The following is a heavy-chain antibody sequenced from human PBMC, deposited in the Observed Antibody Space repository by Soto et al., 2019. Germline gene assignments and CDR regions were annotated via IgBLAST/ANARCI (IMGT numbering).Heavy chain of an antibody. D-gene: IGHD4-17*01. J-gene: IGHJ4*02. Sequence: GASVTVSCKPSGYSFTDYKLHWVRQAPGQGLEWMGWVDPNGGGSNSAQKFQGSVTMTWDTSITTAYLDLTRLTTNDTATYFCATWVDYGDFEGFDFWGQGTLVTVSS. CDR1: GYSFTDYK. CDR3: ATWVDYGDFEGFDF. V-gene: IGHV1-2*04. CDR2: VDPNGGGS.